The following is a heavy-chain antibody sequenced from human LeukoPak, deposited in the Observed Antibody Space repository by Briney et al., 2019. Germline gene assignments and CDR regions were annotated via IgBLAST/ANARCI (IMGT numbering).Heavy chain of an antibody. CDR2: ISGSSGII. CDR3: ARERRIVAAPTNT. CDR1: GFTFNTYT. J-gene: IGHJ4*02. V-gene: IGHV3-48*01. Sequence: PGGSLRLSCAASGFTFNTYTMNWVRQAPGKGLEWVSYISGSSGIIDYADSVRGRFTISRDNAKNSLYLQMNSLRAEDTAVYYCARERRIVAAPTNTWGQGTLVTVSS. D-gene: IGHD1-26*01.